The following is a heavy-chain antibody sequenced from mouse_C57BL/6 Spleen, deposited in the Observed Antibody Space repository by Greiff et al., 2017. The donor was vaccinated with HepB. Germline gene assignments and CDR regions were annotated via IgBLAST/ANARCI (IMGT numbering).Heavy chain of an antibody. Sequence: VQLQQSGAELAKPGASVKLSCKASGYTFTSYWMHWVKQRPGQGLEWIGYINPSSGYTKYNQKFKDKATLTADNSSSTAYMQLSSLTYEDSAVYYCASSVPLDDKGFAYWGQGTLVTVSA. D-gene: IGHD2-12*01. J-gene: IGHJ3*01. CDR1: GYTFTSYW. V-gene: IGHV1-7*01. CDR2: INPSSGYT. CDR3: ASSVPLDDKGFAY.